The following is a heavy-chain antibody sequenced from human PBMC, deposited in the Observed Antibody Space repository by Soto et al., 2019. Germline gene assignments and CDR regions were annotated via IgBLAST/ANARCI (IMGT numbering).Heavy chain of an antibody. J-gene: IGHJ3*02. CDR1: GGTFSSYA. Sequence: QVQLVQSGAEVKKPGSSVKVSCKASGGTFSSYAISWVRQAPGQGLEWMGGINRIFGTANYAQKFQGRVTITADESTSTAYMELSSLRSEDTAVYYCAKTTVTTPAFDIWGQGTMVTVSS. V-gene: IGHV1-69*01. CDR3: AKTTVTTPAFDI. D-gene: IGHD4-17*01. CDR2: INRIFGTA.